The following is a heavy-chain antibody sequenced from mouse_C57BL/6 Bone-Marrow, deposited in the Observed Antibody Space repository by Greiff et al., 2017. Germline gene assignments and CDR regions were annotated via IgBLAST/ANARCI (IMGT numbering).Heavy chain of an antibody. CDR3: TRSPIDYDRLYYAMDY. V-gene: IGHV6-6*01. Sequence: QSGGGLVQPGGSMKLSCAASGFTFSDAWMDWVRQSPEKGLEWVAEIRNKANNHATYYAESVKGRFTISRDDSKSSVYLQMNSLRAEDTGIYYCTRSPIDYDRLYYAMDYWGQGTSVTVSS. D-gene: IGHD2-4*01. J-gene: IGHJ4*01. CDR2: IRNKANNHAT. CDR1: GFTFSDAW.